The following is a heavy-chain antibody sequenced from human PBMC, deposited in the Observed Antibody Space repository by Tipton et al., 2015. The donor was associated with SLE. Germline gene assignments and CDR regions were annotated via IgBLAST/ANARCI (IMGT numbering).Heavy chain of an antibody. CDR3: AKTYCSESSSCQYFYR. Sequence: TLSLTCTVSGGPFTRGGYYWSWIRQHPGQGLQWIGYIHYTGTTSYNPSLKSRITLSVDTSASQFYLNLNSVTAADTAIYYCAKTYCSESSSCQYFYRWGQGTLVTVSS. D-gene: IGHD2-15*01. CDR2: IHYTGTT. V-gene: IGHV4-31*03. J-gene: IGHJ1*01. CDR1: GGPFTRGGYY.